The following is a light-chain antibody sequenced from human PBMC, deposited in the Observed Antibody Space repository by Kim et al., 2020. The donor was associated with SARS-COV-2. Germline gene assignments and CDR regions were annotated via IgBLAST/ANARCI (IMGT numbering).Light chain of an antibody. J-gene: IGKJ2*01. V-gene: IGKV3-20*01. Sequence: LSPGETATLSCGASQSVSSTYLAWYQQKPGQAPRLLIYGASTRATGIPDRFSGSRSGTDFTLTISRLEPEDVAVYYCQQYGTSHYTFGQGTKLEI. CDR3: QQYGTSHYT. CDR2: GAS. CDR1: QSVSSTY.